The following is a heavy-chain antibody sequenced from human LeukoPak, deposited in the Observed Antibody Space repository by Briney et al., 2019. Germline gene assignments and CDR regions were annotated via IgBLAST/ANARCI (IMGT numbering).Heavy chain of an antibody. CDR3: ARGYCSGGSCYSQAESDGMDV. J-gene: IGHJ6*04. CDR1: GFTFSSYA. Sequence: GRSLRLSCAASGFTFSSYAMHWVRQAPGKGLEWVAVISYDGSNKYYADSVKGRFTISRDNSKNTLCLQMNSLRAEDTAVYYCARGYCSGGSCYSQAESDGMDVWGKGTTVTVSS. CDR2: ISYDGSNK. D-gene: IGHD2-15*01. V-gene: IGHV3-30*04.